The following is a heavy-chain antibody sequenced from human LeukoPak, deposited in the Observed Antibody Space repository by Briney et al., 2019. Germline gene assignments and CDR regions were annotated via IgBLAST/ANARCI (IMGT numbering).Heavy chain of an antibody. V-gene: IGHV1-2*02. CDR2: INPNTGDT. Sequence: ASVKVSCKASGYTFTAYYMYWVRQAPGQGLEWMGWINPNTGDTNYAQKFQGRVTMTRDTTISTAYLELSRLTSDDTAVYYCASYPRYVSTPPFDYWGQGTLVTVSS. CDR3: ASYPRYVSTPPFDY. D-gene: IGHD2-15*01. J-gene: IGHJ4*02. CDR1: GYTFTAYY.